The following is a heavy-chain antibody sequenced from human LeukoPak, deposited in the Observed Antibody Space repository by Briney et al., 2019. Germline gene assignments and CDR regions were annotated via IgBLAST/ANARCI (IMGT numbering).Heavy chain of an antibody. V-gene: IGHV3-48*03. CDR2: ISSNGNTV. Sequence: GGSLRLSCAASGFRFRSYEMNWVRQAPGKGLEWISHISSNGNTVYYADSVKGRFTISRENAKHSLYLQMNSLRGEDTAVYYCTGGGDCWGQGTLVTVSS. CDR3: TGGGDC. J-gene: IGHJ4*02. CDR1: GFRFRSYE. D-gene: IGHD2-21*01.